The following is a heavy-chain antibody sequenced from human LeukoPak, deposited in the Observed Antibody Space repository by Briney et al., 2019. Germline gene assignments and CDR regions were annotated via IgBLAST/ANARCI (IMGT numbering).Heavy chain of an antibody. Sequence: GRSLRLSCAASGFTFSSYGMHRVRQAPGKGLEWVAVIWYDGSNKYYADSVKGRFTISRDNSKNTLYLQMNSLRAEDTAVYYCARDMSVAGQYYYYGMDVWGQGTTVTVSS. V-gene: IGHV3-33*01. CDR3: ARDMSVAGQYYYYGMDV. D-gene: IGHD6-19*01. J-gene: IGHJ6*02. CDR1: GFTFSSYG. CDR2: IWYDGSNK.